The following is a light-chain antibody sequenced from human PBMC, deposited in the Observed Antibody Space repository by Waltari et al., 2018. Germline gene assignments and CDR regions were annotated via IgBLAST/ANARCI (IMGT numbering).Light chain of an antibody. CDR3: QQYYSTPLT. V-gene: IGKV4-1*01. J-gene: IGKJ4*01. CDR1: QSVLYSSNNNNY. CDR2: WAS. Sequence: DIVMTQSPDSLAVSLGERATINCKSSQSVLYSSNNNNYLAWYQQKPGQPPKLLIYWASTRESGVPDRLSGSGSGTDFTLTISSLQAEDVAVYYCQQYYSTPLTFGGGTKVEIK.